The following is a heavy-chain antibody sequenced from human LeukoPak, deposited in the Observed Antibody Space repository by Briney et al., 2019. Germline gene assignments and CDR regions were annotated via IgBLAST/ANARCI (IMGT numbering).Heavy chain of an antibody. CDR3: ARSPWNDRYYYYMDV. V-gene: IGHV1-18*01. D-gene: IGHD1-1*01. Sequence: APVKVSCKASGYTFTSYGISWVRQAPGQGLEWMGWISAYNGNTNYAQKLQGRVTMTTDTSTSTAYMELRSLRSDDTAVYYCARSPWNDRYYYYMDVWGKGTTVTVSS. CDR1: GYTFTSYG. J-gene: IGHJ6*03. CDR2: ISAYNGNT.